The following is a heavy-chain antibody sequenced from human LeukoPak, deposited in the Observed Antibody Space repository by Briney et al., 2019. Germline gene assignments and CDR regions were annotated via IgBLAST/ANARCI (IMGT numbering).Heavy chain of an antibody. CDR2: ISGDGGST. CDR3: AKSVEGLGAAGYNWFDP. D-gene: IGHD6-13*01. Sequence: PGGSLRLSCAASGFTFDDYAMHWVRPAPGRGLEWVSLISGDGGSTYYADSVKGRFTISRDNSKNSLYLQMNSLRTEDTALYYCAKSVEGLGAAGYNWFDPWGQGTLVTVSS. CDR1: GFTFDDYA. V-gene: IGHV3-43*02. J-gene: IGHJ5*02.